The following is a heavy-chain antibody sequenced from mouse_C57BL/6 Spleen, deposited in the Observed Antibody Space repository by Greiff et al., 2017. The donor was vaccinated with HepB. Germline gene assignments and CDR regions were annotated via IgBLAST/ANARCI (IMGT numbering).Heavy chain of an antibody. CDR3: ARRPLYYGSSYWYFDV. CDR2: INPNNGGT. CDR1: GYTFTDYN. J-gene: IGHJ1*03. D-gene: IGHD1-1*01. Sequence: EVQVVESGPELVKPGASVKIPCKASGYTFTDYNMDWVKQSHGKSLEWIGDINPNNGGTIYNQKFKGKATLTVDKSSSTAYMELRSLTSEDTAVYYCARRPLYYGSSYWYFDVWGTGTTVTVSS. V-gene: IGHV1-18*01.